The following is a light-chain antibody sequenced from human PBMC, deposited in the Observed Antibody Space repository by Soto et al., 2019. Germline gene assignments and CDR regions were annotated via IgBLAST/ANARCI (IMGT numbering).Light chain of an antibody. Sequence: EIVLTQSPGTLSLSPGERATLSCRASQSVSSSYLAWYQQKPGQAPRLLIYGASSRATGIPDRFSGSGSGNYFTLTISRLEPEEFAVYYWQQYGSSPLTFGGGTKVEIK. J-gene: IGKJ4*01. V-gene: IGKV3-20*01. CDR1: QSVSSSY. CDR2: GAS. CDR3: QQYGSSPLT.